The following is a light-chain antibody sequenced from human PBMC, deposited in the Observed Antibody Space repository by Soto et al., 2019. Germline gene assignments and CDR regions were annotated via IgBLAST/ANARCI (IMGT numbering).Light chain of an antibody. J-gene: IGKJ5*01. Sequence: VLTQSPATLSLSPGYRATIPCRASQSVSSYLAWYQQKPGQAPRLLIYDASNRATGIPARFSGSGSGTDFTLTISSLEPEDFAVYYCQQRSNWPPITFGQGTRLEIK. CDR2: DAS. CDR3: QQRSNWPPIT. CDR1: QSVSSY. V-gene: IGKV3-11*01.